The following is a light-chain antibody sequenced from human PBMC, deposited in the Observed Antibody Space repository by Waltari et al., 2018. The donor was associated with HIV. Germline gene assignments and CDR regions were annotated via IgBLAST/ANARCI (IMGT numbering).Light chain of an antibody. CDR2: MNN. J-gene: IGLJ3*02. V-gene: IGLV1-47*01. CDR1: SSNIGTNS. CDR3: AASDDSLSGWL. Sequence: QSELTQTPSVSGTPGKRVTISCSGSSSNIGTNSVYWYQLLPGTAPKLLSSMNNQRPSGVPDRFSGSKSGTSASLAISGLRAEDEADYFCAASDDSLSGWLFGGGTKLTVL.